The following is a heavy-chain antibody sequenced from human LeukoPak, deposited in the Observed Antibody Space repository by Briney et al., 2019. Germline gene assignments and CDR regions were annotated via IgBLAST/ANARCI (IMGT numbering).Heavy chain of an antibody. D-gene: IGHD3-16*01. CDR1: GYTFTSYG. CDR3: ATGALISDGMDV. V-gene: IGHV1-18*01. Sequence: ASVKVSCKASGYTFTSYGISWVRQAPGQGLEGMGWISAYKGNTNYAQKLQGRVTMTTDTSTSIAYMELRSLRSDDTAVYYCATGALISDGMDVWGQGTTVTVSS. CDR2: ISAYKGNT. J-gene: IGHJ6*02.